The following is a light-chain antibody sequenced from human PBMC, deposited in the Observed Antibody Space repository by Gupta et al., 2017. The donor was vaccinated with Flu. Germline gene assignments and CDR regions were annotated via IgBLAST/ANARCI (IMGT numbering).Light chain of an antibody. J-gene: IGLJ1*01. Sequence: SXLXQPPXAXXTPGQRVNITCSGSSSNIGSNAVNWYQQVPGTSPKLLIYGSNQRPSGVPDRFAGSKSGTSASLAIRGLQSEDEADYYCAAWDDSLNGHYVFGTGTKVTVL. CDR2: GSN. CDR1: SSNIGSNA. V-gene: IGLV1-44*01. CDR3: AAWDDSLNGHYV.